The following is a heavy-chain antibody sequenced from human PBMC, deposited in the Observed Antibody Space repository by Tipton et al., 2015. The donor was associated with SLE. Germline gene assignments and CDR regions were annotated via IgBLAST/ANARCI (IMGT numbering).Heavy chain of an antibody. CDR2: ISSSSSYI. CDR3: AKGWRALGAFDI. Sequence: GSLRLSCAASGFTFSSYSMNWVRQAPGKGLEWVSSISSSSSYIYYADSVKGRFTISRDNAKNSLYLQMNSLRAEDTALYYCAKGWRALGAFDIWGQGTMVTVSS. CDR1: GFTFSSYS. J-gene: IGHJ3*02. V-gene: IGHV3-21*04. D-gene: IGHD3-3*01.